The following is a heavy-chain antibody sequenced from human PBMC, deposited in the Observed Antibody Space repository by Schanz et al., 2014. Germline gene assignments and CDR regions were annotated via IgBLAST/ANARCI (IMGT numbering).Heavy chain of an antibody. D-gene: IGHD3-9*01. CDR3: AKRNHDMQSLPLDY. Sequence: QVQLVESGGGVVQPGRSRRLSCEASGFTFSSYGMHWVRQAPGKGLEWVAVISYDGNNEDYADSVKGRFTISRDNSKNTLYLQMNSLSAEDTAVYYCAKRNHDMQSLPLDYWGQGTLVIVSS. V-gene: IGHV3-30*18. J-gene: IGHJ4*02. CDR2: ISYDGNNE. CDR1: GFTFSSYG.